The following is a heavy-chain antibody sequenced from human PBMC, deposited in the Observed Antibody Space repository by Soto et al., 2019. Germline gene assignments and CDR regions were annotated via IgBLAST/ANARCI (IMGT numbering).Heavy chain of an antibody. CDR2: INPSGGST. V-gene: IGHV1-46*01. Sequence: ASVKVSCKASGYTFTSYYMHWVRQAPGQGLEWMGIINPSGGSTSYAQKFQGRVTMTRDTSTSTVYMELSSLRSEDTAVYYCARGGQASYYDSRGSKAAYDAFDIWGQGTMVTVSS. CDR1: GYTFTSYY. CDR3: ARGGQASYYDSRGSKAAYDAFDI. J-gene: IGHJ3*02. D-gene: IGHD3-22*01.